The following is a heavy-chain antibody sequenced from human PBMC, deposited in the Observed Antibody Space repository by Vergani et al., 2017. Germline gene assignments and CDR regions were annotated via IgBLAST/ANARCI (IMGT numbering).Heavy chain of an antibody. V-gene: IGHV4-30-4*08. D-gene: IGHD2-2*01. CDR2: IYYSGTT. CDR3: ANLFTSSRAGFEY. J-gene: IGHJ4*02. Sequence: VQLLESGGDLVQPGGSLRLSCAASGFTFNHYAMNWVRQAPGKGLEWIGNIYYSGTTFYKPSLKSRLSISLDTSKNQFSLRLRSVTAADTAVYFCANLFTSSRAGFEYWGPGTLVTVSS. CDR1: GFTFNHYA.